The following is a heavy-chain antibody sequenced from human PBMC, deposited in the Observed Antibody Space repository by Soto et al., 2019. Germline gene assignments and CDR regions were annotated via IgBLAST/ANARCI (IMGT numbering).Heavy chain of an antibody. CDR2: IIPILGIA. CDR1: GGTFSSYT. CDR3: ARAGGDYVPLNF. V-gene: IGHV1-69*02. J-gene: IGHJ4*02. Sequence: QVQLVQSGAEVKKPGSSVKVSCKASGGTFSSYTISWVRQAPGQGLEWMGRIIPILGIANYAQKFQGRVTNTADKYTSTAYMELSSLRSEDTAVYYCARAGGDYVPLNFWGQGTLVTVSS. D-gene: IGHD4-17*01.